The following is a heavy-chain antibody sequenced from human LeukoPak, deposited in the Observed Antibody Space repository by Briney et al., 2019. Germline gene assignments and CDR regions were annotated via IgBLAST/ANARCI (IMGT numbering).Heavy chain of an antibody. Sequence: GGSLRLSCVASRFTVSNNHMNWVRQAPGKGLEWVSVIYNGDDTYYADSVQGRFTISKDNSKNTLYLQMNSLRPEDTAVYFCARASRWLAFDNWGQGTLVTVSS. CDR1: RFTVSNNH. CDR3: ARASRWLAFDN. J-gene: IGHJ4*02. CDR2: IYNGDDT. D-gene: IGHD6-19*01. V-gene: IGHV3-66*01.